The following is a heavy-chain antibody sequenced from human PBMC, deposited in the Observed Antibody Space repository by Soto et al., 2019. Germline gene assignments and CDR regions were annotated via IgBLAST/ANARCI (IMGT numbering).Heavy chain of an antibody. D-gene: IGHD3-22*01. V-gene: IGHV4-59*01. J-gene: IGHJ5*02. CDR1: GGSISSGY. CDR3: TGAYYDVSGYSLDP. CDR2: IYYGGSI. Sequence: PSKTLSLTCSVSGGSISSGYWTWIRQPPGKGLEWIGYIYYGGSINYNPSLKSRVIISVDTAKNQFSLRLSSVSAADTAVYYCTGAYYDVSGYSLDPWGQGTSVTVSS.